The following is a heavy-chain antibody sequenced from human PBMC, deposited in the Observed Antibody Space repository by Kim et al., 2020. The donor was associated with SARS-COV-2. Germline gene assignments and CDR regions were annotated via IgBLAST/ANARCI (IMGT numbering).Heavy chain of an antibody. CDR3: ARDHTTVSYGMDV. Sequence: YAQGFTGRFVFSLDTSVSTAYLQISSLKAEDTAVYYCARDHTTVSYGMDVWGQGTTVTVSS. D-gene: IGHD4-17*01. V-gene: IGHV7-4-1*02. J-gene: IGHJ6*02.